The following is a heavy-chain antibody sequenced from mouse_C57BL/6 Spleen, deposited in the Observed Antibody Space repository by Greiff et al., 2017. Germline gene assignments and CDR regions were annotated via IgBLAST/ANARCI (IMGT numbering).Heavy chain of an antibody. CDR1: GYTFTDYN. CDR2: INPNNGGT. J-gene: IGHJ3*01. Sequence: EVQVVESGPELVKPGASVKMSCKASGYTFTDYNMHWVKQSHGKSLEWIGYINPNNGGTSYNQKFKGKATLTVNKSSSTAYMELRSLTSEDSAVYYCANLLRTWFAYWGQGTLVTVSA. V-gene: IGHV1-22*01. D-gene: IGHD2-4*01. CDR3: ANLLRTWFAY.